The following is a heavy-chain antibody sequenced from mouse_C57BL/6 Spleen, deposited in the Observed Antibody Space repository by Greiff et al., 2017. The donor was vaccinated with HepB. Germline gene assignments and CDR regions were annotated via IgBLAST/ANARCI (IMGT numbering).Heavy chain of an antibody. CDR2: INPSNGGT. CDR1: GYTFTSYW. Sequence: VKLQQPGTELVKPGASVKLSCKASGYTFTSYWMHWVKQRPGQGLEWIGNINPSNGGTNYNEKFKSKATLTVDKSSSTAYMQLSSLTSEDSAVYYCAREDGSTYAMDYWGQGTSVTVSS. CDR3: AREDGSTYAMDY. D-gene: IGHD1-1*01. V-gene: IGHV1-53*01. J-gene: IGHJ4*01.